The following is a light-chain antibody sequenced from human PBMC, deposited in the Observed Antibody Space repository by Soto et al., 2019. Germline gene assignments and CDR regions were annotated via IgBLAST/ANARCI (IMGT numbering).Light chain of an antibody. Sequence: EIVLTQSPGTLSLSPGERATLSCRASQSVSSSYLAWYQQKPGQAPRLLIYGASSRATGIPDRFSGSGSGTDFALVISRLEPEDFALYSCQQYGSSPHFGGGTKVEVK. CDR2: GAS. J-gene: IGKJ4*01. V-gene: IGKV3-20*01. CDR1: QSVSSSY. CDR3: QQYGSSPH.